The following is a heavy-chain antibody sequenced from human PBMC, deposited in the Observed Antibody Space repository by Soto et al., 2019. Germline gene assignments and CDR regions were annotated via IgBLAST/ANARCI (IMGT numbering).Heavy chain of an antibody. CDR1: GYSFTDYW. Sequence: ESLKISCKSSGYSFTDYWIGWVRKMPGKGLEWMGIIYPGDSDARYSPSFQGQVTISVDTSINTAFLRWNSLTASDTAMYYCARQADYNILTGYFYYFDYWGQGSLVTVSS. CDR2: IYPGDSDA. D-gene: IGHD3-9*01. J-gene: IGHJ4*02. V-gene: IGHV5-51*01. CDR3: ARQADYNILTGYFYYFDY.